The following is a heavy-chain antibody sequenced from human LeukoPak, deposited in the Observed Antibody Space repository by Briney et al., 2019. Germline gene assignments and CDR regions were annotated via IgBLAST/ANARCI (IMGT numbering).Heavy chain of an antibody. CDR2: MNPNSGGT. D-gene: IGHD3-3*01. CDR1: GYTFTSYD. CDR3: ARVMSGLRFLEWFPFDY. Sequence: GASVKVSCKASGYTFTSYDINWVRQATGQGLEWMGWMNPNSGGTNYAQKFQGRVTMTRDTSISTAYMELSRLRSDDTAVYYCARVMSGLRFLEWFPFDYWGQGTLVTVSS. J-gene: IGHJ4*02. V-gene: IGHV1-2*02.